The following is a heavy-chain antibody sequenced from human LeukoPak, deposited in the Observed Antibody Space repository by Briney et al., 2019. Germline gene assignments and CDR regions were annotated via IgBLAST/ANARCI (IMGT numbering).Heavy chain of an antibody. V-gene: IGHV1-18*01. CDR2: ISAYNGNT. J-gene: IGHJ4*02. D-gene: IGHD1-1*01. Sequence: GASVKVSCKASGYTFTSYGISWVRQAPGQGLEWMGWISAYNGNTNYAQKLQGRVTMTTDTSTSTAYMELRSLRSDDTAVYYCARVWRGEDDHLIPRSLDYWGQGTLVTVSS. CDR3: ARVWRGEDDHLIPRSLDY. CDR1: GYTFTSYG.